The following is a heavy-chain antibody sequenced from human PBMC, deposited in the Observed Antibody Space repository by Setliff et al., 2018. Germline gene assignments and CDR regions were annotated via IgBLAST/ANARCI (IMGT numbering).Heavy chain of an antibody. J-gene: IGHJ4*02. CDR1: GYTFTGYY. Sequence: GASVKVSCKASGYTFTGYYMHWVRQAPGQGLEWMGWINPNSGGTNYAQKFQGWVTMTRDTSISTAYMELSRLRSDDTAVYYCARAGGSGWYFDSSGYYLYYWGQGTLVTVSS. V-gene: IGHV1-2*04. D-gene: IGHD3-22*01. CDR3: ARAGGSGWYFDSSGYYLYY. CDR2: INPNSGGT.